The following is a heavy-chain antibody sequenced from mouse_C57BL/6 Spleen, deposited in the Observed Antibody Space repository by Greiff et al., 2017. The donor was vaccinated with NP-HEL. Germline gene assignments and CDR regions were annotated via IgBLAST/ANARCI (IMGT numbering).Heavy chain of an antibody. CDR1: GFTFSSYA. J-gene: IGHJ4*01. CDR3: AREDWVYAMDY. D-gene: IGHD4-1*01. V-gene: IGHV5-4*01. Sequence: EVNVVESGGGLVKPGGSLKLSCAASGFTFSSYAMSWVRQTPEKRLEWVATISDGGSYTYYPDNVKGRFTISRDNAKNNLYLQMSHLKSEDTAMYYCAREDWVYAMDYWGQGTSVTVSS. CDR2: ISDGGSYT.